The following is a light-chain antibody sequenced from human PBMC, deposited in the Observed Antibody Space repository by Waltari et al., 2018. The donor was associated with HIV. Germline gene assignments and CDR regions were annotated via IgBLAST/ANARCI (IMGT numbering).Light chain of an antibody. V-gene: IGLV1-44*01. J-gene: IGLJ2*01. Sequence: QSVLTPPPSASGTPAQRVTMSCSGTSSNIGRTSVNWYQQLPGTAPKIHICSDNQRPCGVPDRCSCSEAGHSGSLAISGLQAEDEAVYYCGSWEDSLNGVVFGGGTKLTVL. CDR1: SSNIGRTS. CDR2: SDN. CDR3: GSWEDSLNGVV.